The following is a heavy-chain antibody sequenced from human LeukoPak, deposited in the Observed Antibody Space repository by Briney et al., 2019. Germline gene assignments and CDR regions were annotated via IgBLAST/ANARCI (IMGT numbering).Heavy chain of an antibody. CDR1: GFTVSSNY. Sequence: GGSLRLSCAASGFTVSSNYMSWVRQAPGKGLEWVANIKQDGSEKYYVDSVKGRFTISRDNAKNSLYLQMNSLRAEDTAVYYCARDPGVIAPWGQGTLVTVSS. V-gene: IGHV3-7*03. J-gene: IGHJ5*02. D-gene: IGHD3-16*02. CDR2: IKQDGSEK. CDR3: ARDPGVIAP.